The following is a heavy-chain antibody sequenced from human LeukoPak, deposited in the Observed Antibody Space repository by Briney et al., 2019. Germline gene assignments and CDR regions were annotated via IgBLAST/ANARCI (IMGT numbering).Heavy chain of an antibody. CDR3: ARDRGGSSTCWDAFDI. Sequence: SETLSLTCTVSGGSISSSSYYWGWIRQPPGKGLEWIGSIYYSGSTYYNPSLKSRVTISVDTSKNQFSLKLSSVTAADTAVYYCARDRGGSSTCWDAFDIWGQGTMVTVSS. CDR1: GGSISSSSYY. D-gene: IGHD2-2*01. V-gene: IGHV4-39*07. J-gene: IGHJ3*02. CDR2: IYYSGST.